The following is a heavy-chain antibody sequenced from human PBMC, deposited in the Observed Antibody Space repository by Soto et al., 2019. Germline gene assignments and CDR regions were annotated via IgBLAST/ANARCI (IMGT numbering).Heavy chain of an antibody. D-gene: IGHD2-2*01. CDR1: GFTFSSYA. Sequence: GGSLRLSCAASGFTFSSYAMHWVRQAPGKGLEWVAVISYDGSNKYYADSVKGRFTISRDNSKNTLYLQMNSLRAEDTAVYYCARDMIVVVPAAYYYYGMDVWGQGTTVTVSS. CDR2: ISYDGSNK. J-gene: IGHJ6*02. CDR3: ARDMIVVVPAAYYYYGMDV. V-gene: IGHV3-30-3*01.